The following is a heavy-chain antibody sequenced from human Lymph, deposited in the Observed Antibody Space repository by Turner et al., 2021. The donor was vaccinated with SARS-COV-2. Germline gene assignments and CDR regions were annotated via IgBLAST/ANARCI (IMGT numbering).Heavy chain of an antibody. CDR1: GFTFSSFG. D-gene: IGHD1-26*01. CDR3: AREGVVGATTGFDY. V-gene: IGHV3-33*01. Sequence: QVQLVESGGGVVQPGRSLRRSCAASGFTFSSFGMHWVRQAPGKGMEGVEVIWYDGSKKNYADSVKGRFTISRDNSKNTLYLQMNSLRAEDTAVYYCAREGVVGATTGFDYWGQGTLVTVSS. J-gene: IGHJ4*02. CDR2: IWYDGSKK.